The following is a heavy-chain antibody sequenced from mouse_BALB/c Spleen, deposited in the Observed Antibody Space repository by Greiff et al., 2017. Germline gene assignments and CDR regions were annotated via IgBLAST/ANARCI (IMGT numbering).Heavy chain of an antibody. CDR1: GYTFSSYW. CDR3: ARRDYSYAMDY. V-gene: IGHV1-9*01. J-gene: IGHJ4*01. CDR2: ILPGSGST. D-gene: IGHD2-13*01. Sequence: VQLQQSGAELMKPGASVKISCKATGYTFSSYWIEWVKQRPGHGLEWIGEILPGSGSTNYNEKFKGKATFTADTSSNTAYMQLSSLTSEDSAVYYCARRDYSYAMDYWGQGTSVTVSS.